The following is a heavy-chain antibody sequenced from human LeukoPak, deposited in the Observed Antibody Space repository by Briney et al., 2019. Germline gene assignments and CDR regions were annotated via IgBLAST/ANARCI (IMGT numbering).Heavy chain of an antibody. V-gene: IGHV3-53*01. J-gene: IGHJ4*02. CDR1: GFTVSSNY. CDR2: IYSGGST. Sequence: GGSLRLSCAASGFTVSSNYMSWVRQAPGKGLEWVSVIYSGGSTYYADSVKGRFTISRDNSKNTLYLHMNSLRAEDTAVYYCARDLGVFYCGGDCLGFDYWGQGTLVTVSS. CDR3: ARDLGVFYCGGDCLGFDY. D-gene: IGHD2-21*02.